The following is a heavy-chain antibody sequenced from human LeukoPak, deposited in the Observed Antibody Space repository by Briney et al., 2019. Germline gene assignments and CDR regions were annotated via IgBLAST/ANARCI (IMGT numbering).Heavy chain of an antibody. CDR2: ITPILGIA. D-gene: IGHD6-13*01. Sequence: SVKVSCKASGGTFSSYAISWVRQAPGQGLEWMGRITPILGIANYAQKFQGRVTITADKSTSTAYMELSSLRSEDTAVYYCARDTVRAAAGSTVAGYYYYGMDVWGQGTTVTVSS. CDR3: ARDTVRAAAGSTVAGYYYYGMDV. CDR1: GGTFSSYA. V-gene: IGHV1-69*04. J-gene: IGHJ6*02.